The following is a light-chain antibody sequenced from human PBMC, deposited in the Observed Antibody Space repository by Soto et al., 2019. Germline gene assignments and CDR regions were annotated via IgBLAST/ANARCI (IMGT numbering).Light chain of an antibody. CDR3: QQYNTYSVT. J-gene: IGKJ5*01. V-gene: IGKV1-5*01. CDR1: QNIVNW. CDR2: GAS. Sequence: DIQMTQSPSTLSPSVGDRVTITCRASQNIVNWLAWYQQKPGKAPKILIYGASTLERGVPSRFSGSGSGTEFTLTITNLQPDDFATYYCQQYNTYSVTFGHGTRLVIK.